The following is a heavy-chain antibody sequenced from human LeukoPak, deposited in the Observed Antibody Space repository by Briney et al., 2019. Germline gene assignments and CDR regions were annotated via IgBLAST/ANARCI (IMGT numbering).Heavy chain of an antibody. Sequence: SETLSLTCAVYGGPFSGYYWSWIRQPPGKGLEWIGEINYSGSTNYNAFLESRVTISADTSKKQFTLNLSSVTAADTAVYYCAKVYSSSSRDAFDVWGPGTMVTVSS. CDR1: GGPFSGYY. CDR3: AKVYSSSSRDAFDV. D-gene: IGHD6-6*01. V-gene: IGHV4-34*01. CDR2: INYSGST. J-gene: IGHJ3*01.